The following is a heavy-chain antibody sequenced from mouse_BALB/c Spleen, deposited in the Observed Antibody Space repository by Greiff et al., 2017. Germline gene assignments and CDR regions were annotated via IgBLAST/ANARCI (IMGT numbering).Heavy chain of an antibody. J-gene: IGHJ2*01. D-gene: IGHD2-5*01. CDR2: IWAGGST. CDR1: GFSLTSYG. Sequence: QVQLKESGPGLVAPSQSLSITCTVSGFSLTSYGVHWVRQPPGKGLEWLGVIWAGGSTNYNSALMSRLSISKDNSKSQVFLKMNSLQTDDIAMYYCARDSKNDGDYFDYWGQGTTLTVSS. V-gene: IGHV2-9*02. CDR3: ARDSKNDGDYFDY.